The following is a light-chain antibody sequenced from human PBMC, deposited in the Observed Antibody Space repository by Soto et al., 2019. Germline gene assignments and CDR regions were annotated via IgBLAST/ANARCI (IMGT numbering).Light chain of an antibody. CDR3: QKYYSAPQT. CDR2: AAS. Sequence: DIQMTQSPSSLSASVGDRVTITCRASQGISRYLAWCQQKPGKVPKLLIYAASTLQSGVPSRFSGSGSGTDFTLTISSLQPEDVATYYCQKYYSAPQTFGQGTKVEIK. V-gene: IGKV1-27*01. CDR1: QGISRY. J-gene: IGKJ1*01.